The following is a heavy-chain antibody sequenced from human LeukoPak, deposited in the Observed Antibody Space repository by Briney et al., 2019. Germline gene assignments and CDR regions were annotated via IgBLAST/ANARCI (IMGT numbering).Heavy chain of an antibody. CDR1: EFPFSSYS. CDR2: ITSSSDTI. Sequence: GGSLRLSCAPSEFPFSSYSTNWVRQAPGKGLEWVSYITSSSDTIYYADSVKGRFTISRDNAKNTLFLQMNSLRADDTAVYYCARVRIAVADDAFDIWGQGTMVTVSS. D-gene: IGHD6-19*01. V-gene: IGHV3-48*01. CDR3: ARVRIAVADDAFDI. J-gene: IGHJ3*02.